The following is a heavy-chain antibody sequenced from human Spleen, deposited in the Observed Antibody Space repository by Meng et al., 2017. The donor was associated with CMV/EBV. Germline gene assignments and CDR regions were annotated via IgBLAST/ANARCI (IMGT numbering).Heavy chain of an antibody. D-gene: IGHD3-22*01. CDR3: ARADTSGYYAY. V-gene: IGHV3-21*04. CDR1: GFTFSSYS. Sequence: GGSLRLSCAASGFTFSSYSMNWVRQAPGKGLEWVSSISSSSSYIYYADSVKGRFTISRDNSENTLYLQMNSLRAEDTAVYYCARADTSGYYAYWGQGTLVTVSS. J-gene: IGHJ4*02. CDR2: ISSSSSYI.